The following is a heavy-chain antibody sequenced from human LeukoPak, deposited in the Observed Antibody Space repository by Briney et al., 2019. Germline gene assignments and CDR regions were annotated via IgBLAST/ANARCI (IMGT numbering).Heavy chain of an antibody. CDR1: GFXFSSYE. CDR2: ISSSGSTI. CDR3: ARDRPRVGLDY. Sequence: GGSLRLSCAASGFXFSSYEINWVRQAPGKGLEWVSYISSSGSTIHYADSVKGRFTISRDNAKNSLYLQMNSLRAEDTAVYYCARDRPRVGLDYWGQGTLVTVSS. J-gene: IGHJ4*02. V-gene: IGHV3-48*03. D-gene: IGHD2-2*01.